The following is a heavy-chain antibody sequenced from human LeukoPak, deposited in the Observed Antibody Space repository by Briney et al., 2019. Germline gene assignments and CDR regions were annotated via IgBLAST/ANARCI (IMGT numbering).Heavy chain of an antibody. J-gene: IGHJ4*02. CDR2: ISGSGDST. V-gene: IGHV3-23*01. CDR1: GFTVSSNY. Sequence: GGSLRLSCAASGFTVSSNYMSWVRQAPGKGLEWVSAISGSGDSTYYGDSVKGRFTISRDNSKNALYLQMNSLRAEDTAVYYCAKTRPLDSSSWSHGDYWGQGTLVTVSS. D-gene: IGHD6-13*01. CDR3: AKTRPLDSSSWSHGDY.